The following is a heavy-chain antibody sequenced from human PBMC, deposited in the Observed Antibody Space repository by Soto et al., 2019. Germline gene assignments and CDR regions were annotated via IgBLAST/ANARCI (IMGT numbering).Heavy chain of an antibody. Sequence: GESLTISCKASGYSFTTNWIGWVRQMPGKGLEWMGVIYPGDSDTRYSPSFQGQVAISADKSINTAYLQWSSLKASDTAMYYCARHSGVAEDGTDWGQGTLVTVSS. CDR1: GYSFTTNW. CDR2: IYPGDSDT. V-gene: IGHV5-51*01. J-gene: IGHJ1*01. D-gene: IGHD6-13*01. CDR3: ARHSGVAEDGTD.